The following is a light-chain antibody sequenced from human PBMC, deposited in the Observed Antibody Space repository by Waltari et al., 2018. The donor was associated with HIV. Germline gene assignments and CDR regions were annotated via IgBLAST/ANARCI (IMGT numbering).Light chain of an antibody. V-gene: IGKV2-28*01. J-gene: IGKJ4*01. Sequence: DIVMTQSPLSLPVTPGEPASISCRSSQSLLHSNGYNYLDWYLQKPGQSPQLLIFLGSNRASWVPDRFSGSGSDTDFTLKISRVGAEDVGVYYCMQALQTPLTFGGGTKVEIK. CDR2: LGS. CDR1: QSLLHSNGYNY. CDR3: MQALQTPLT.